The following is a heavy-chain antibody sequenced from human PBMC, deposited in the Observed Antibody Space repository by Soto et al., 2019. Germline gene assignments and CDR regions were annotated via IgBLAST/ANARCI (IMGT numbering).Heavy chain of an antibody. Sequence: EVQLVESGGGLVQPGGSLRLSCAASGFTVSTNYMSWVRQAPGKGLEWVSFIHFGGSTFYAEFVKGRFTISRDTSKNSVSLTLNGLRTADMAVYYCATGLDYAKIHHWGQGTLVTVSS. J-gene: IGHJ1*01. CDR1: GFTVSTNY. V-gene: IGHV3-66*01. CDR2: IHFGGST. CDR3: ATGLDYAKIHH. D-gene: IGHD4-17*01.